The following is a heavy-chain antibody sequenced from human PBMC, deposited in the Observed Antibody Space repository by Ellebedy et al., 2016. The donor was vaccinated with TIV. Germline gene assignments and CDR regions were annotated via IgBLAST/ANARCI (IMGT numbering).Heavy chain of an antibody. CDR3: ARDYRVRGVYFDY. CDR1: GYTFSNYF. Sequence: AASVKVSCKASGYTFSNYFMHWVRQAPGQGLEWMGRIIPILGIANYAQKFQGRVTITADKSTSTAYMELSSLRSEDTAVYYCARDYRVRGVYFDYWGQGTLVTVSS. CDR2: IIPILGIA. J-gene: IGHJ4*02. D-gene: IGHD3-10*01. V-gene: IGHV1-69*04.